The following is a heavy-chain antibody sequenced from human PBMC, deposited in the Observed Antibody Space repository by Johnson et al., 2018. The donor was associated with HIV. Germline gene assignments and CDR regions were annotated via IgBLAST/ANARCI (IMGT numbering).Heavy chain of an antibody. J-gene: IGHJ3*02. V-gene: IGHV3-66*01. CDR2: IYSGGST. CDR3: ARDHSRDEAFDI. Sequence: VQLVESGGGLVQPGGSLRLSCAASGFTFSSNYMSWVRQAPGKGLEWVFVIYSGGSTYYADSVKGSFTISRDNFKNTLYLQMNSLKAEETAVYYCARDHSRDEAFDIWGQGTMVTVSS. CDR1: GFTFSSNY. D-gene: IGHD5-24*01.